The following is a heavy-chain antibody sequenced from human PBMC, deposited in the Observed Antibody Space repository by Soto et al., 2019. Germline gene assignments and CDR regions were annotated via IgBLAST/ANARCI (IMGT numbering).Heavy chain of an antibody. CDR3: AKDSDQLLFDYYYYGMDV. Sequence: QVQLVESGGGVVQPGGSLRLSCEASGFTFSKFGIHWVRQAPGKGLEWVAVVSYDGSFKYYADSVKGRFTISRDNSKNTLYLPMNSLRPEDTALYYCAKDSDQLLFDYYYYGMDVWGQGTTVTVSS. CDR1: GFTFSKFG. CDR2: VSYDGSFK. J-gene: IGHJ6*02. V-gene: IGHV3-30*18. D-gene: IGHD2-2*01.